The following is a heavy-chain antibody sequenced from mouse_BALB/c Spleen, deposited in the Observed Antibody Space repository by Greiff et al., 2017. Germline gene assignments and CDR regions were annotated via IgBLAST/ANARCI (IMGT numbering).Heavy chain of an antibody. CDR1: GYSITSGYY. D-gene: IGHD2-4*01. Sequence: VQLQQSGPGLVKPSQSLSLTCSVTGYSITSGYYWNWIRQFPGNKLEWMGYISYDGSNNYNPSLKNRISITRDTSKNQFFLKLNSVTTEDTATYYCARDRNDYDDGGFAYWGQGTLVTVSA. CDR2: ISYDGSN. J-gene: IGHJ3*01. V-gene: IGHV3-6*02. CDR3: ARDRNDYDDGGFAY.